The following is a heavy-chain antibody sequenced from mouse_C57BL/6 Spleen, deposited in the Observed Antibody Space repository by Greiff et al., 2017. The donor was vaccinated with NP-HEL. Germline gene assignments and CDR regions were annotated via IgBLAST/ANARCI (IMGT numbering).Heavy chain of an antibody. V-gene: IGHV1-69*01. Sequence: QVQLQQPGAELVMPGASVKLSCKASGYTFTSYWMHWVKQRPGQGLEWIGEIDPSDSYTNYNQKFKGKSTLTVDKSSSTAYMQLSSLTSEDSAVYYCASRAYDYDPYAMDYWGQGTSVTVSS. CDR1: GYTFTSYW. CDR3: ASRAYDYDPYAMDY. CDR2: IDPSDSYT. J-gene: IGHJ4*01. D-gene: IGHD2-4*01.